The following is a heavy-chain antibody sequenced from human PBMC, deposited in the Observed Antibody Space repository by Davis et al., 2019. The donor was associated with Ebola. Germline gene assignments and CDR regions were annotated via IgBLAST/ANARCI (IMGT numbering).Heavy chain of an antibody. Sequence: PGGSLRLSCAASGFTFSSYGMHWVRQAPGKGLEWVAVIWYDGSNKYYADSVKGRFTISRDNSTNTLYLQMNSLRAEETAVYYCAKDADSGPWANWGQGTLVTVSS. CDR1: GFTFSSYG. CDR2: IWYDGSNK. CDR3: AKDADSGPWAN. J-gene: IGHJ4*02. V-gene: IGHV3-33*06. D-gene: IGHD6-19*01.